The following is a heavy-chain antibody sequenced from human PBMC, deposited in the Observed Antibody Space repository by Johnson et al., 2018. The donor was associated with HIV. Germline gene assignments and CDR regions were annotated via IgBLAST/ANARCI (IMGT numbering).Heavy chain of an antibody. D-gene: IGHD2-15*01. CDR2: LSFYGTNK. J-gene: IGHJ3*02. Sequence: VQLVESGGGVVQPGRSLRLSCAASGFTFSSYAMHWVRQAPGKGLEWVAFLSFYGTNKSYQDPLKGRFPISRDNSKNTLYLKLNSLRAEDTAVYHCARERYGSKAIGAFDIWGQGTMVTVSS. CDR1: GFTFSSYA. V-gene: IGHV3-30-3*01. CDR3: ARERYGSKAIGAFDI.